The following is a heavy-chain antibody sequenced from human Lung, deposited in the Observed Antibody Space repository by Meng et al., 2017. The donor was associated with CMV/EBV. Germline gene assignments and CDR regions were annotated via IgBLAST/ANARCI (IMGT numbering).Heavy chain of an antibody. Sequence: GESLKISCKGPGYSFNNYWIGWVRQMPGEGLEWMAIIYPGDSDTKYSPSFQGQVTISVDKSITTAYLQWSSLKASDTAMYYCARHDYNSTGYDRYDHWGQGXLVTVSS. V-gene: IGHV5-51*01. CDR3: ARHDYNSTGYDRYDH. D-gene: IGHD3-22*01. CDR1: GYSFNNYW. J-gene: IGHJ4*02. CDR2: IYPGDSDT.